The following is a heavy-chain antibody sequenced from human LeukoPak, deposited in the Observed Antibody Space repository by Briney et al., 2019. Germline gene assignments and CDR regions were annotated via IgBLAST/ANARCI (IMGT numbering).Heavy chain of an antibody. J-gene: IGHJ3*02. CDR3: ARDYAVVVPAAMWGAGAYDAFDI. V-gene: IGHV4-4*07. CDR2: IYTSGST. D-gene: IGHD2-2*01. Sequence: PSETLSLTCTVSGVSISSYYWSWIRQPAGKGLEWIGRIYTSGSTNYNPSLKSRVTMSVDTSKNQFSLKLSSVTAADTAVYYCARDYAVVVPAAMWGAGAYDAFDIWGQGTMVTVSS. CDR1: GVSISSYY.